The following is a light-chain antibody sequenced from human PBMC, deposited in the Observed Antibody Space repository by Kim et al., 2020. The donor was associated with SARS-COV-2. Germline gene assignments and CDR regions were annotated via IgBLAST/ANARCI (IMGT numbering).Light chain of an antibody. Sequence: GQSITISCTGTRSDVGGYNYVSWYQQHPGKAPKLIIYDVSSRPSGVSNRFSGSKSGNTASLTISGLQAEDEADYYCYSYTSSSTRVFGTGTKVTVL. CDR2: DVS. V-gene: IGLV2-14*03. CDR3: YSYTSSSTRV. J-gene: IGLJ1*01. CDR1: RSDVGGYNY.